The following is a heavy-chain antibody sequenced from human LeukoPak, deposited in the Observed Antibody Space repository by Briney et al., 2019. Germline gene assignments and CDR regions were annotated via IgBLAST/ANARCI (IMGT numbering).Heavy chain of an antibody. Sequence: SETLSLTCTVSGGSISSSSYYWGWIRQPPGKGLEWIGSIYYSGSTYYNPSLKSRVTISVDTSKNQFSLKLSSVTAADTAVYYCARDSGRYGDYDVLGYWGQGTLVTVSS. D-gene: IGHD4-17*01. J-gene: IGHJ4*02. V-gene: IGHV4-39*07. CDR2: IYYSGST. CDR3: ARDSGRYGDYDVLGY. CDR1: GGSISSSSYY.